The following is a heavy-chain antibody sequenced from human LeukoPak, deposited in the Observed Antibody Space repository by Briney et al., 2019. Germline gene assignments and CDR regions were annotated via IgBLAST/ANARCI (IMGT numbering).Heavy chain of an antibody. J-gene: IGHJ4*02. D-gene: IGHD3-22*01. V-gene: IGHV4-59*08. CDR3: ARAYYSDSNAPYNFDY. CDR1: GGSISSYY. CDR2: IYYSGST. Sequence: SETLSLTCTVSGGSISSYYWSWFRQPPGKGLEWIGYIYYSGSTNYNPSLKSRVTISVDTSKNHFSLKLNSVTAADTAVYYCARAYYSDSNAPYNFDYWGQGTLVTVSS.